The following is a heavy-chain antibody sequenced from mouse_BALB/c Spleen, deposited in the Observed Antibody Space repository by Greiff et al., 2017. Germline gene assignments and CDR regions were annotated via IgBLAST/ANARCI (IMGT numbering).Heavy chain of an antibody. CDR3: ARDIGGFAY. Sequence: EVNLVESGGGLVQPGGSLRLSCATSGFTFTDYYMSWVRQPPGKALEWLGFIRNKANGYTTEYSASVKGRFTISRDNSQSILYLQMNTLRAEDSATYYCARDIGGFAYWGQGTLVTVSA. CDR1: GFTFTDYY. D-gene: IGHD3-3*01. J-gene: IGHJ3*01. CDR2: IRNKANGYTT. V-gene: IGHV7-3*02.